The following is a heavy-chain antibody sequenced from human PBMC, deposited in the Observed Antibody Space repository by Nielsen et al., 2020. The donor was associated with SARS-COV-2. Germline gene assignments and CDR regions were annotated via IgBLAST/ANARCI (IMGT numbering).Heavy chain of an antibody. CDR1: GGSISTGSHY. J-gene: IGHJ4*02. CDR3: ARALVPGFLLFWGY. D-gene: IGHD3-16*01. Sequence: SETLSLTCIVSGGSISTGSHYWSWIRQPPGKGLEWIGYIFYRGNTNYNPSLKSRVTISVDTSKNQFSLNMVSVTAADTAVYYCARALVPGFLLFWGYWGQGTLVTVSS. CDR2: IFYRGNT. V-gene: IGHV4-61*01.